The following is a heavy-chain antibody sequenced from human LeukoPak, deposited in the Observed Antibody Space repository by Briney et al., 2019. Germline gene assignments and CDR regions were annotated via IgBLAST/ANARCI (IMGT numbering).Heavy chain of an antibody. CDR3: ARGQGTVTTH. Sequence: NPSETLSLTCAVSGGSFSGYYWTWIRQPPGKGLEWIGEINHSGNANYNPSLKSRVTISLDMSENHFSLKLTSVTAADTAMYYCARGQGTVTTHWGQGTLVTVSS. J-gene: IGHJ4*02. CDR2: INHSGNA. D-gene: IGHD4-17*01. V-gene: IGHV4-34*01. CDR1: GGSFSGYY.